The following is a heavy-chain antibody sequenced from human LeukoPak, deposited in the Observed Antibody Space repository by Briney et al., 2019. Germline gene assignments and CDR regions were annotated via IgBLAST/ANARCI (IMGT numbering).Heavy chain of an antibody. CDR2: IYSDGTT. D-gene: IGHD1-26*01. Sequence: SETLSLTCTVSGASINSRDYYWGWIRQPPGQGLEWIGSIYSDGTTYYNPSLKSRVSISADTSKNHFSLWLSSVTAADMAVYYCAKHRGSFFEAFDIWGQGTAVSVSS. J-gene: IGHJ3*02. CDR1: GASINSRDYY. CDR3: AKHRGSFFEAFDI. V-gene: IGHV4-39*01.